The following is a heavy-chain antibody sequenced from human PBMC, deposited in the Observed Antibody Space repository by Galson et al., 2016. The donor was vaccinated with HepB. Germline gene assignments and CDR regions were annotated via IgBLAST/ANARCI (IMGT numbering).Heavy chain of an antibody. Sequence: SETLSLTCTVSSGSINTTTYYWAWIRQPPGMALEWIGSIYFSDNTYHNPSLKSRVSISIDTSKNQFSLNLTSVTAADTAVYHCARHSGPLNFGVAPLPFDPWGQGTLVTVSS. V-gene: IGHV4-39*01. CDR1: SGSINTTTYY. D-gene: IGHD3-3*01. CDR2: IYFSDNT. CDR3: ARHSGPLNFGVAPLPFDP. J-gene: IGHJ5*02.